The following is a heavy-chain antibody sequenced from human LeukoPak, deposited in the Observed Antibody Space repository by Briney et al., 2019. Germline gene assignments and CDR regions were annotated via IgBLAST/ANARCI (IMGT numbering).Heavy chain of an antibody. CDR3: ARDTGSSGYYGGSHY. J-gene: IGHJ4*02. V-gene: IGHV3-66*02. Sequence: GSLRLSCAASGFTVSTNYMSWVRQAPGKGLEWVSVYSDSSTYYADSVKGRFTISRDNSKNTLYLQMNSLRAEDTAVYYCARDTGSSGYYGGSHYWGQGTLVTVSS. CDR2: YSDSST. D-gene: IGHD3-22*01. CDR1: GFTVSTNY.